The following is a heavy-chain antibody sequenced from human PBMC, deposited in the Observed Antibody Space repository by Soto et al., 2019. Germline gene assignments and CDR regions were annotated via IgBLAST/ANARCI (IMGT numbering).Heavy chain of an antibody. CDR2: IYNSGST. V-gene: IGHV4-30-2*01. Sequence: KASETLSLTCAVSGGYISGGYYSWSWIRQPPGKGLEWIGFIYNSGSTYYNSSLKSRVTISVDRSKNHFFLNLTSVTAADTAVYYCARGGGYDSFDFWGQGIQVTVSS. J-gene: IGHJ4*02. CDR1: GGYISGGYYS. D-gene: IGHD2-15*01. CDR3: ARGGGYDSFDF.